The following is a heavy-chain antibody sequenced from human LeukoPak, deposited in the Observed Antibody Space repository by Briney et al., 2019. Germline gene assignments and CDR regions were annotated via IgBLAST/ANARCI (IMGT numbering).Heavy chain of an antibody. D-gene: IGHD3-22*01. CDR2: INHSGST. J-gene: IGHJ3*02. CDR1: GGSFSGYY. CDR3: ARGRDSSGSSYDAFDI. Sequence: KTSETLSLTCAVYGGSFSGYYWSWIRQPPGKGLEWIGEINHSGSTNYNPSLKSRVTISVDTSKNQFSLKLSSVTAADTAVYYCARGRDSSGSSYDAFDIWGQGTMVTVSS. V-gene: IGHV4-34*01.